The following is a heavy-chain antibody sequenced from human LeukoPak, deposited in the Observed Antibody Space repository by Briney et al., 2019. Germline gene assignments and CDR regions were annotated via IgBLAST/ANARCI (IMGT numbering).Heavy chain of an antibody. CDR2: IIPIFSTA. D-gene: IGHD2-2*01. V-gene: IGHV1-69*13. J-gene: IGHJ3*02. Sequence: GASVKVSCKASGGTFSSYAISWVRQAPGQGLEWMGGIIPIFSTANYAQKFQGRVTITADESTSTAYMELSSLRSEDTAVYYCARPLSRHCSSTSCYLPDAFDIWGQGTMVTVSS. CDR3: ARPLSRHCSSTSCYLPDAFDI. CDR1: GGTFSSYA.